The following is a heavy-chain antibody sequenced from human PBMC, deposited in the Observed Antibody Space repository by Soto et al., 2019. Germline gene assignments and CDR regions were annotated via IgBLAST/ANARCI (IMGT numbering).Heavy chain of an antibody. Sequence: QVQLQESGPGLVKPSETLSLTCTVSGGSISSYYWSWIRQSPGKGLEWIGYIYYSGSTNYNPSLKSRVTISVDTSKNQFSLKLSSVTAADTAVYYCARQATVTTYPFDYWGQGTLVTVSS. J-gene: IGHJ4*02. D-gene: IGHD4-17*01. CDR1: GGSISSYY. V-gene: IGHV4-59*08. CDR2: IYYSGST. CDR3: ARQATVTTYPFDY.